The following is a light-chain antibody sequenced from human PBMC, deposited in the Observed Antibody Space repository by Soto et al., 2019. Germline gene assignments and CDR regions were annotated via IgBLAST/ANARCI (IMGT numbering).Light chain of an antibody. CDR3: QQYDNLPLT. Sequence: DIQMTQSPSSVSASVGDRVTITCRASQGVSIWLAWYQQKPGKAPNLLIYAASSLRSGVPSRFSGSGSGTDFTFTISSLQPEDIATYYCQQYDNLPLTFGGGTKVEIK. CDR1: QGVSIW. CDR2: AAS. V-gene: IGKV1-12*01. J-gene: IGKJ4*01.